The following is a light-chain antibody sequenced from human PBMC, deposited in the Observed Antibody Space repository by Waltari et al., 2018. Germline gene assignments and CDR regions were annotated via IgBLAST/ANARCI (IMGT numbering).Light chain of an antibody. J-gene: IGLJ2*01. CDR3: CSYTTSAVL. V-gene: IGLV2-14*01. CDR1: SSDVGGYNS. CDR2: GVS. Sequence: QSAPTQPPSVSGSPGQSVTISSTGTSSDVGGYNSVSWYQQHPGKAPKLMIYGVSNRPSGVSDRFSGSKSGNTASLTISGLQAEDEADYYCCSYTTSAVLFGGGTRLTVL.